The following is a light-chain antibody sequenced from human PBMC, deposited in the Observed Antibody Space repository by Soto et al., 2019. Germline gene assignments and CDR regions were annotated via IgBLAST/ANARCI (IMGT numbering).Light chain of an antibody. V-gene: IGKV4-1*01. J-gene: IGKJ1*01. Sequence: DIVMTQSPDSLAVSLGERATINCKSSQNNKNYLAWYQQKAGQPPKLIIDWASTRASGVPDRFSGSGSGTGFTLTISSLQAEDVAVYYCQHYYSSWTVGQGTKVDIK. CDR1: QNNKNY. CDR3: QHYYSSWT. CDR2: WAS.